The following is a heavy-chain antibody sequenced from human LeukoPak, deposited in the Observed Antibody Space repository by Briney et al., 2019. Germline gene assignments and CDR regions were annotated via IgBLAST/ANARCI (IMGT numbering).Heavy chain of an antibody. Sequence: SGGSLRLSCAASGFTFSSYSMNWVRQAPGKGLEWVSYISSSSSTIYYADSVKGRFTISRGNAKNSLYLQMNSLRAEDTAVYYCARDTTVPAADNWFDPWGQGTLVTVSS. J-gene: IGHJ5*02. CDR1: GFTFSSYS. CDR3: ARDTTVPAADNWFDP. CDR2: ISSSSSTI. D-gene: IGHD2-2*01. V-gene: IGHV3-48*04.